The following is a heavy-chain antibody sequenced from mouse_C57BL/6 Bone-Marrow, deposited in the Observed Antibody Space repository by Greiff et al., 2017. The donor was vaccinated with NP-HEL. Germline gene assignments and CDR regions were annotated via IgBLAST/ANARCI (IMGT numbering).Heavy chain of an antibody. CDR3: ASSRWFRFAY. Sequence: VQVVESGPGLVAPSQSLSITCTVSGFSLTSYGVDWVRQSPGKGLEWLGVIWGVGSTNYNSALKSRLSISKDNSKSQVFLKMNSLQTDDTAMYYCASSRWFRFAYWGQGTLVTVSA. J-gene: IGHJ3*01. V-gene: IGHV2-6*01. D-gene: IGHD2-3*01. CDR1: GFSLTSYG. CDR2: IWGVGST.